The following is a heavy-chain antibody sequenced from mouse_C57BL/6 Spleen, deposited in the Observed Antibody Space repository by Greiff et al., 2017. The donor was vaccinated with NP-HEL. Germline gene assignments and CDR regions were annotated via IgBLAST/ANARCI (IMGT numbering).Heavy chain of an antibody. CDR1: GFTFSDYG. D-gene: IGHD1-1*01. J-gene: IGHJ4*01. V-gene: IGHV5-17*01. CDR2: ISSGSSTI. CDR3: ARKDYGSSWAMDY. Sequence: EVNVVESGGGLVKPGGSLKLSCAASGFTFSDYGMHWVRQAPEKGLEWVAYISSGSSTIYYVDTVKGRFTISRDNAKNTLFLQMTSLRSEDTAMYYCARKDYGSSWAMDYWGQGTSVTVSS.